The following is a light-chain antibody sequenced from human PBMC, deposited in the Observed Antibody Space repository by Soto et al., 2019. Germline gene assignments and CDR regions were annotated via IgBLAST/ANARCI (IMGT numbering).Light chain of an antibody. V-gene: IGKV1-39*01. J-gene: IGKJ2*01. CDR3: QYSNRSNP. CDR2: AAS. CDR1: QSIDSN. Sequence: DIQMTQSPSSLSASVGDRVTISCRASQSIDSNLNWYQQKPGKAPNLLIYAASRLQSGVPSRFSGSGSGTDFTISISCLQPDVFAKYSCQYSNRSNPFGPGTKVDI.